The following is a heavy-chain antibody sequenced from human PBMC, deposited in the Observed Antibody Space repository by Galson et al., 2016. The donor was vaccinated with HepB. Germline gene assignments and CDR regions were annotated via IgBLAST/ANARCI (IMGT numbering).Heavy chain of an antibody. CDR3: VRSYSSSTSGYVDC. V-gene: IGHV3-43*01. CDR1: GFNFDDHV. CDR2: ISWDAYVT. J-gene: IGHJ4*02. Sequence: SLRLSCAASGFNFDDHVMNWVRQAPGKGLEWVSLISWDAYVTSYADSVKGRFTISRDNRHNSLYLQMNNLRTEDTALYDCVRSYSSSTSGYVDCWGRGTLVSVPS. D-gene: IGHD3-16*02.